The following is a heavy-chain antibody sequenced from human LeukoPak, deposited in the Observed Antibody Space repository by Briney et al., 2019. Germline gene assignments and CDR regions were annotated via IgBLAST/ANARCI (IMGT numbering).Heavy chain of an antibody. Sequence: SETLSLTCAVYGGPFSGYYWSWIRQPPGKGLEWIGEINHSGSTNYNPSLKSRVTISVDTSKNQFSLKLSSVTAADTAVYYCARSSVLRYSYGTYYFDYWGQGTLVTVSS. CDR3: ARSSVLRYSYGTYYFDY. J-gene: IGHJ4*02. D-gene: IGHD5-18*01. CDR1: GGPFSGYY. CDR2: INHSGST. V-gene: IGHV4-34*01.